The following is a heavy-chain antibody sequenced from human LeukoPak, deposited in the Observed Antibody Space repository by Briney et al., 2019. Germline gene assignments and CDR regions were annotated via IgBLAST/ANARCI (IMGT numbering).Heavy chain of an antibody. D-gene: IGHD3-10*01. J-gene: IGHJ4*02. Sequence: GGSLRLSCAASGFTFSSYAMSWVRQAPGKGLEGGSAISDSGGSTYYADSVKGRFTISRDNSKKQLYLQMNSLRAEDTAVYYCAKDQQPLVRGVILPDYWGQGTLVTVSS. V-gene: IGHV3-23*01. CDR2: ISDSGGST. CDR3: AKDQQPLVRGVILPDY. CDR1: GFTFSSYA.